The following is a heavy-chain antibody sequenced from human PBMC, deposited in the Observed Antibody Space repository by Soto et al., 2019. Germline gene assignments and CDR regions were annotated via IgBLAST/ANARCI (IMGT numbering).Heavy chain of an antibody. J-gene: IGHJ3*02. Sequence: SETLSLTCAVYGGSFSGYYWSWIRQPPGKGLEWIGEINHSGSTNYNPSLKSRVTISVDKSKNQFSLKLSSVTAADTAVYYCAREGLIAAAGYDAFDIWGQGTMVTVSS. CDR3: AREGLIAAAGYDAFDI. V-gene: IGHV4-34*01. CDR2: INHSGST. D-gene: IGHD6-13*01. CDR1: GGSFSGYY.